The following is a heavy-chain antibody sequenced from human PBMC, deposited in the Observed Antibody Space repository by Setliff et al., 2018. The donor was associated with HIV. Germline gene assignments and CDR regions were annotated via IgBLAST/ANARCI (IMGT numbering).Heavy chain of an antibody. Sequence: SETLSLTCSVSGASITSGIYYWAWIRQPAGKGLEFIGRVYFSGCTNSNPSFKSRVTISLDTSKNRCSLNLRSVTDADTAVYYCARDSTDASGFTGPSSFWGQGTLVTVSS. J-gene: IGHJ4*02. D-gene: IGHD3-22*01. CDR1: GASITSGIYY. V-gene: IGHV4-61*02. CDR2: VYFSGCT. CDR3: ARDSTDASGFTGPSSF.